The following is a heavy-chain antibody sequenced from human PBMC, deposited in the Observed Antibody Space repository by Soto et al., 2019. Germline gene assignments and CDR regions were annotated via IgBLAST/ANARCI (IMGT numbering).Heavy chain of an antibody. CDR3: ARSDGYNFNWLDS. D-gene: IGHD2-21*01. J-gene: IGHJ5*01. CDR2: MNPNSGNT. V-gene: IGHV1-8*01. CDR1: GYTFTSYD. Sequence: SGAEVKTPGASVKVYCKASGYTFTSYDMNWVRQAPGQGLEWMGWMNPNSGNTGYAQKFQGRLTMTRDTAISIAHMELSSLRNEDTAVYYCARSDGYNFNWLDSWGQGTLVTVSA.